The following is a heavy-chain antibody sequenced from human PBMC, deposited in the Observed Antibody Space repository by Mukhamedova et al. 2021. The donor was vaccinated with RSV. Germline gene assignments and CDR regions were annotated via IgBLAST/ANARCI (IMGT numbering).Heavy chain of an antibody. V-gene: IGHV1-46*01. Sequence: IHWVRQAPRQGLEWMGIFNPSDGSTTYAQKLQGRVTMTRDTSTGTVYMDLSSLRSEDTAIYYCARTSDMIVPGSMENYYYGMDV. CDR2: FNPSDGST. J-gene: IGHJ6*01. CDR3: ARTSDMIVPGSMENYYYGMDV. D-gene: IGHD2-2*01.